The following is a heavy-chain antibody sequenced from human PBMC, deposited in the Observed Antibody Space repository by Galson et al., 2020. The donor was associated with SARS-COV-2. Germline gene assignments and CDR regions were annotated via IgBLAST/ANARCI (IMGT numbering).Heavy chain of an antibody. J-gene: IGHJ6*03. CDR1: GFTFSNYW. CDR2: IKHDGSEK. CDR3: ARGDEGYHVLCEYYYYYFMDV. V-gene: IGHV3-7*01. D-gene: IGHD2-2*01. Sequence: QLGESLKISCAASGFTFSNYWINWVRQAPGKGLEWVANIKHDGSEKYYVDSVKGRFTISRDNAKNSLFLQMNSLRAEDTAVYYCARGDEGYHVLCEYYYYYFMDVWGRGTTVTVSS.